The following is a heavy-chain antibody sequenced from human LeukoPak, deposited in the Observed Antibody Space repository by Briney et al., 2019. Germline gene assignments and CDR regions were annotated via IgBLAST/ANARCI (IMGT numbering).Heavy chain of an antibody. CDR2: IRSDNSDE. V-gene: IGHV3-48*01. CDR1: GFSFSDDP. D-gene: IGHD1-26*01. Sequence: PGGSLRLSCAASGFSFSDDPMNWVRQAPGKGLEWVSNIRSDNSDENYADSVKGRFTISRDNVKNSLYLQMNSLRAEDTAMYYCAREGYTGSYPDYWGQGTLVTVSS. CDR3: AREGYTGSYPDY. J-gene: IGHJ4*02.